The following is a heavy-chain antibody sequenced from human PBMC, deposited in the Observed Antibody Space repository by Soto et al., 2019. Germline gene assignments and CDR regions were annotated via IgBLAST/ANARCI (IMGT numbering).Heavy chain of an antibody. CDR1: GFTFSSYA. CDR2: ISGSGGST. V-gene: IGHV3-23*01. D-gene: IGHD3-10*01. Sequence: EVQLLESGGGLVQPGGSLRLSCAASGFTFSSYAMSWVRQAPGKGLEWVSAISGSGGSTYYADSVKGRFTISRDNSKNTLYLQMNSLRAEDTAVYYCAKRITMVRGVNLYYYYGMDVWGQGTTVTVSS. CDR3: AKRITMVRGVNLYYYYGMDV. J-gene: IGHJ6*02.